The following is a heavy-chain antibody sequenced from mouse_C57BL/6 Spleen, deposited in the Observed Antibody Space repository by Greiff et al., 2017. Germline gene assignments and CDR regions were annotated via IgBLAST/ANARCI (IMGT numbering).Heavy chain of an antibody. CDR3: AREIYYGGAMDY. J-gene: IGHJ4*01. V-gene: IGHV7-1*01. Sequence: EVNVVESGGGLVQSGRSLRLSCATSGFTFSDFYMEWVRQAPGKGLEWIAASRHKANDSTTEYSASVKGRFIVSRATSTSILHLRMKALGDEDTDIYDCAREIYYGGAMDYWGQGTSVTVSS. CDR2: SRHKANDSTT. CDR1: GFTFSDFY. D-gene: IGHD2-1*01.